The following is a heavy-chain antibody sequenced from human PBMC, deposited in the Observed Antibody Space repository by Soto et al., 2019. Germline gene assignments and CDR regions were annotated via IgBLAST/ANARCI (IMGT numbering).Heavy chain of an antibody. V-gene: IGHV3-66*01. Sequence: GKGLEGVSVIYSGGSTYYADSVKGRFTISRDNSKNTLYLQMNSLRAEDTAVYFFQAEDGIRGTVPVSAFLLNRSSDL. D-gene: IGHD1-20*01. CDR3: QAEDGIRGTVPVSAFLLNRSSDL. J-gene: IGHJ2*01. CDR2: IYSGGST.